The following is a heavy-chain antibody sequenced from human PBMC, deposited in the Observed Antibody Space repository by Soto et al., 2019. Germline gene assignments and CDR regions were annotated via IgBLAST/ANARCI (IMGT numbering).Heavy chain of an antibody. CDR1: GFSLSTSGVA. J-gene: IGHJ3*02. V-gene: IGHV2-5*02. Sequence: QITLKESGPTLVKPTQTLTLTCTFSGFSLSTSGVAVGWIRQPPGKALEWLALIYWDDDKRYSPSMKGRLTITRDTTKNQVVLIMTNMDPEDTATYYCAHRLTATAFDIWGQGTMVTVSS. CDR3: AHRLTATAFDI. CDR2: IYWDDDK. D-gene: IGHD2-21*02.